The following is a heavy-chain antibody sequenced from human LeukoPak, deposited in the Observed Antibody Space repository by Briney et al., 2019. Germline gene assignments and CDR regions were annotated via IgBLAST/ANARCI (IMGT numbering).Heavy chain of an antibody. CDR3: VRGCGRASCPYYFDF. CDR1: GFTFSSYW. Sequence: PGGSLRLSCAASGFTFSSYWMSWVRQAPGKGLEWVATIRQDGSEKHYVDSVEGRFTVSRDNAENSLHLQMSNLRAEDTAIYYCVRGCGRASCPYYFDFWGQGALVTVIS. J-gene: IGHJ4*02. V-gene: IGHV3-7*03. D-gene: IGHD2-21*01. CDR2: IRQDGSEK.